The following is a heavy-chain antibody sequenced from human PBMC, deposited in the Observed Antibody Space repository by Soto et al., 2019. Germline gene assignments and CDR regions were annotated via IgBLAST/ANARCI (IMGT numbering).Heavy chain of an antibody. Sequence: SETLSLTCTISGGSISVYYWSWIRQSPRQGLEWIGYVYDNGRPYYSPSLKSRVTISADTSKNQISLKLTSATAADTAVYYCERGVGSSPPRYWGRGTLVTVS. J-gene: IGHJ1*01. CDR3: ERGVGSSPPRY. CDR2: VYDNGRP. D-gene: IGHD3-9*01. CDR1: GGSISVYY. V-gene: IGHV4-59*01.